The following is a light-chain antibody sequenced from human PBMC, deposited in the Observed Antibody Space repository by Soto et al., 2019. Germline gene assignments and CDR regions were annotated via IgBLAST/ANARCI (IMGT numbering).Light chain of an antibody. J-gene: IGKJ5*01. CDR1: QGIRNY. Sequence: DIQLTQSPSFLSASVGDRVTITCRASQGIRNYLAWYQQKPGVAPRLLIYDASTLQSGVPSRFSGSGSGAELTITISSLQPEDFETYYCQQRNSYPITFGQGTRLEIK. CDR3: QQRNSYPIT. V-gene: IGKV1-9*01. CDR2: DAS.